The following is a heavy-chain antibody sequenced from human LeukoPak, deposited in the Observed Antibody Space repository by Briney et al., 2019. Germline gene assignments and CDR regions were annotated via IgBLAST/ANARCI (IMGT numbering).Heavy chain of an antibody. CDR2: IYYTGST. V-gene: IGHV4-59*01. CDR1: GGSISSYY. J-gene: IGHJ2*01. Sequence: SETLSLTCTVSGGSISSYYWSWIRQPPGKGLEWIGYIYYTGSTNYNPSLKSRVTISVNTSKNQFSLKLSSVTAAATAVYYCARDYGDYPSWYFDLWGRGTLVTVCS. CDR3: ARDYGDYPSWYFDL. D-gene: IGHD4-17*01.